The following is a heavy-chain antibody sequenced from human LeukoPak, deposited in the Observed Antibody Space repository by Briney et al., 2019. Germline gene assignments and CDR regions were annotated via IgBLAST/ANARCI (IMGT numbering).Heavy chain of an antibody. D-gene: IGHD4-23*01. J-gene: IGHJ6*02. Sequence: GGSLRLSCAVSGFTFSSYSMNWVRQAPGKGLEWVSYISSSSSTIYYADSVKGRFTISRDNAKNSLYLQMNSLRDEDTAVYYCARVQPPPTVVTPRYYYYGMDVWGQGTTVTVSS. CDR1: GFTFSSYS. CDR3: ARVQPPPTVVTPRYYYYGMDV. CDR2: ISSSSSTI. V-gene: IGHV3-48*02.